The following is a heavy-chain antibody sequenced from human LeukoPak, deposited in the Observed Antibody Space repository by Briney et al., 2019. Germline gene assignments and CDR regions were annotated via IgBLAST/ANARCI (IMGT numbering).Heavy chain of an antibody. CDR2: IYTSGST. CDR3: ARGRYCSGGSCPTTYFDY. D-gene: IGHD2-15*01. V-gene: IGHV4-4*07. Sequence: SETLSLTCTVSGGSISSYYWSWIRQPAGKGLEWIGRIYTSGSTNYNPSLKSRVTMSVDTSKNQFSLKLSSVTAADTAVYYCARGRYCSGGSCPTTYFDYWGQGTLVTVSS. J-gene: IGHJ4*02. CDR1: GGSISSYY.